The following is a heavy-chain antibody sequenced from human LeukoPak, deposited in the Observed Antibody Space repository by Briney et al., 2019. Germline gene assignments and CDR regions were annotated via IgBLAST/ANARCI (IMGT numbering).Heavy chain of an antibody. V-gene: IGHV1-69*13. Sequence: SVKVSCKASGCTFSSYAISRVRQAPGQGLEWMGGIIPIIDTTDYAQKFQGRVSITADDSTTTAYMDLSSLRSEDTAVYYCARGSRGGSGSYSLFDRWDQRPLVTVSS. D-gene: IGHD3-10*01. CDR1: GCTFSSYA. J-gene: IGHJ5*02. CDR2: IIPIIDTT. CDR3: ARGSRGGSGSYSLFDR.